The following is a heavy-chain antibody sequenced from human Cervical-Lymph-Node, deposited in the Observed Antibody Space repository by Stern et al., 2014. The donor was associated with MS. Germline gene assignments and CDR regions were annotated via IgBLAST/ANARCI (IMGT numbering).Heavy chain of an antibody. CDR1: GGSISSYY. D-gene: IGHD3-3*01. J-gene: IGHJ4*02. CDR3: ARITYYDFWSGYYPDY. Sequence: VQLVESGPGLVKPSETLSLTCTVSGGSISSYYWSWIRQPPGKGLEWIGYIYYSGSTNYNPSLKSRVTISVDTSKNQFSLKLSSVTAADTAVYYCARITYYDFWSGYYPDYWGQGTLVTVSS. CDR2: IYYSGST. V-gene: IGHV4-59*01.